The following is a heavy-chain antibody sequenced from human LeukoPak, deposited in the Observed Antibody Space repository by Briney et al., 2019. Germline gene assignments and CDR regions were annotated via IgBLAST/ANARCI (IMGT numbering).Heavy chain of an antibody. Sequence: SETLSLTRADYGGSFSGNYWSWIRHTPRKGREWIGRVYYSGTTYYNPSLKSRVTVSVDTSKNQFSLRLTSVTAADTAVYHCARSSAADGPTHNWFDPWGQGTLVTVSS. D-gene: IGHD6-13*01. CDR2: VYYSGTT. CDR1: GGSFSGNY. CDR3: ARSSAADGPTHNWFDP. V-gene: IGHV4-34*01. J-gene: IGHJ5*02.